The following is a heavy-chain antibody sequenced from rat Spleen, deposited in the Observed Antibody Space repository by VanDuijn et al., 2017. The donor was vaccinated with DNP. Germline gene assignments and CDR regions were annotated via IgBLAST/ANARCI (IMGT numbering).Heavy chain of an antibody. CDR1: GFTFSDFN. V-gene: IGHV5-7*01. J-gene: IGHJ2*01. Sequence: EVQLVESGGGLVKPGRSLKLSCAASGFTFSDFNMAWVRQAPKKGLEWVATVNYDGGITYYRDSVKGRFTISRDNAESALYLRMDSLRSEDTATYYCATRYPYYFDYWGQGVMVTVSS. CDR2: VNYDGGIT. CDR3: ATRYPYYFDY. D-gene: IGHD1-4*01.